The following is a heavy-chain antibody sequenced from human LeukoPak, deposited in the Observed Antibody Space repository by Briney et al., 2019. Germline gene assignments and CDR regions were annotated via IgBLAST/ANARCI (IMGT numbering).Heavy chain of an antibody. CDR3: AREYCSGGICYAYFDY. D-gene: IGHD2-15*01. V-gene: IGHV1-2*06. J-gene: IGHJ4*02. Sequence: ASVKVSCKASGYSFTGYYMHWVRQAPGQGLEWMGRIIPNSGDTSYAQKFQGRVTMTRDTSISTAYMELSRLRSDDTAVYYCAREYCSGGICYAYFDYWGQGTLVTVSS. CDR2: IIPNSGDT. CDR1: GYSFTGYY.